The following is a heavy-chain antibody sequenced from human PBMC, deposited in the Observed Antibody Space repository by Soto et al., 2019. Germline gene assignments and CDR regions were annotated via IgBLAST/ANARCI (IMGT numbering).Heavy chain of an antibody. Sequence: QVQLVQSGAEVKEPGSSVKVSCKASGGTFSRYTINWVRQAPGQGLEWMGRIIPIAAIANYTQKFQGRVTIPVDKSSTTAYMELSSLRSDDTAVYYCARGSTIVRGAPSWFDPWGQGTLVTVSS. CDR3: ARGSTIVRGAPSWFDP. CDR1: GGTFSRYT. V-gene: IGHV1-69*02. D-gene: IGHD3-10*01. J-gene: IGHJ5*02. CDR2: IIPIAAIA.